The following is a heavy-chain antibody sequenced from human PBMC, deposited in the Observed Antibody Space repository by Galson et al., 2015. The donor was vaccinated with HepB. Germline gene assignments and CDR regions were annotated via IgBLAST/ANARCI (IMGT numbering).Heavy chain of an antibody. CDR3: ARGRVGAAAGTGGAFDI. D-gene: IGHD6-13*01. J-gene: IGHJ3*02. CDR2: MNPNSGNT. V-gene: IGHV1-8*01. Sequence: SVKVSCKASGSTFTSYDINWVRQATGQGLEWMGWMNPNSGNTGYAQKFQGRVTMTRNTSISTAYMELSSLRSEDTAVYYCARGRVGAAAGTGGAFDIWGQGTMVTVSS. CDR1: GSTFTSYD.